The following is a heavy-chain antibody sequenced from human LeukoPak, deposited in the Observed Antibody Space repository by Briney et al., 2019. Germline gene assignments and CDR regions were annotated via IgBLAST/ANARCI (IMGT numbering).Heavy chain of an antibody. CDR2: INPNSGGT. Sequence: ASVTVSCKASGYTFTGYYMHWVRQAPGQGLEWMGWINPNSGGTNYAQKFQGRVTMTRDTSISTAYMELSRLRSDDTAVYYCARGRYGSGWYYPGYWGQGTLVTVSS. J-gene: IGHJ4*02. CDR3: ARGRYGSGWYYPGY. CDR1: GYTFTGYY. D-gene: IGHD6-19*01. V-gene: IGHV1-2*02.